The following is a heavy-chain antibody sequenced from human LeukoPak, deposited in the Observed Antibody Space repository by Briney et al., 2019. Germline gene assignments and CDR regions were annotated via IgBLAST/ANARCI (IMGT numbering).Heavy chain of an antibody. CDR1: GFTFSSYE. V-gene: IGHV3-48*03. D-gene: IGHD3-22*01. Sequence: PGGSLRLSCAASGFTFSSYEMNWVSQAPGKGLEWVSYISSSGSTIYYADSVKGRFTISRDNAKNSPYLQMNSLRAEDMAVYYCARPQYYYDSSGCEYWGQGTLVTVSS. CDR2: ISSSGSTI. CDR3: ARPQYYYDSSGCEY. J-gene: IGHJ4*02.